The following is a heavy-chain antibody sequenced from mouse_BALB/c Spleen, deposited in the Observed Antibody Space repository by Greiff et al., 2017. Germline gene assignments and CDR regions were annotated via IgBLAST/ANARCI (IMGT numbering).Heavy chain of an antibody. V-gene: IGHV5-9*03. CDR1: GFTFSSYT. CDR3: ARLTGTFDY. D-gene: IGHD4-1*01. Sequence: EVQVVESGGGLVKPGGSLKLSCAASGFTFSSYTMSWVRQTPEKRLEWVATISSGGGNTYYPDSVKGRFTISRDNAKNNLYLQMSSLRSEDTALYYCARLTGTFDYWGQGTTLTVSS. J-gene: IGHJ2*01. CDR2: ISSGGGNT.